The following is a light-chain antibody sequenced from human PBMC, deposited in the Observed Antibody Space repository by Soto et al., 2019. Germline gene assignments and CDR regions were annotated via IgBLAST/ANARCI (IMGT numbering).Light chain of an antibody. CDR1: ESVSSIY. Sequence: EIVLTQSPGTLSLSPGERATLSCRASESVSSIYLAWYQQKPGQAPRLLMYGVSSRATGIPARFSGSGSGTDFTLTINRLEPEDFAVYFCQQYGNSVRTFGQGTKVDIK. J-gene: IGKJ1*01. V-gene: IGKV3-20*01. CDR3: QQYGNSVRT. CDR2: GVS.